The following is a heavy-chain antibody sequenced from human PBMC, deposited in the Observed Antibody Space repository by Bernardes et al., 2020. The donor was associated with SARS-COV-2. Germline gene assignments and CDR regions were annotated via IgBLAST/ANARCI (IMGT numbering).Heavy chain of an antibody. CDR3: AREGGTSGRGMDV. V-gene: IGHV4-59*11. D-gene: IGHD3-10*01. Sequence: SETLTLTCTVSGGSISSHYWSWIRQPPEKGLEWIGYIYYSGSTDYNPSLRSRITMSVDTPQNQISLELSSVTAADTAVYYCAREGGTSGRGMDVWGQGTTVTDSS. J-gene: IGHJ6*02. CDR1: GGSISSHY. CDR2: IYYSGST.